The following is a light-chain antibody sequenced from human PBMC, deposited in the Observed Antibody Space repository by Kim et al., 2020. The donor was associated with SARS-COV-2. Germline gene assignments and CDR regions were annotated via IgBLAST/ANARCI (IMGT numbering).Light chain of an antibody. J-gene: IGKJ1*01. V-gene: IGKV3-15*01. CDR2: DAT. CDR1: QTISNK. CDR3: QQSNDWPPLT. Sequence: SPWERATRACRASQTISNKLVWYQHRPGQAPRLLIYDATTRATGVPARFIGSGSETDFTLTISSLQSEDFAVYYCQQSNDWPPLTFGQGTKVDIK.